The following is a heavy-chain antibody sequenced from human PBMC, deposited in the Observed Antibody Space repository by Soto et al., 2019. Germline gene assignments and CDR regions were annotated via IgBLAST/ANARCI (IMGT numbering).Heavy chain of an antibody. Sequence: GGSMRVSWAASGFTLYSYAMNVFCQAPGKGLEWVSALSDSGSSTYYADSVKGRFTISRDNSKNTLYLQMNSLRAEDTAVYYCXRGYSIGWYPVVFDYWGQGTLVTVSS. CDR2: LSDSGSST. CDR3: XRGYSIGWYPVVFDY. V-gene: IGHV3-23*01. CDR1: GFTLYSYA. J-gene: IGHJ4*02. D-gene: IGHD6-19*01.